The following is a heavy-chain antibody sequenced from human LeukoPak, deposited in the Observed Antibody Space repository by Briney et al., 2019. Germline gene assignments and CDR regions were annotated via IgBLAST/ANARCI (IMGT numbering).Heavy chain of an antibody. D-gene: IGHD6-13*01. V-gene: IGHV3-48*03. J-gene: IGHJ4*02. Sequence: GGSLRLSCAASGFTISSYEMNWVRQAPGKGLEWVSYISGGDTTIYYADSVRGRFTISRDNAKNSLYLQMNSLRAEDTAVYYCARVGYSSSFDYWGQGTLVTVSS. CDR1: GFTISSYE. CDR2: ISGGDTTI. CDR3: ARVGYSSSFDY.